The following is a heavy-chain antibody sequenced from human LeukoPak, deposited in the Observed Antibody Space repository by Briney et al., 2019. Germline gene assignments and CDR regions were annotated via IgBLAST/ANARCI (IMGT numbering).Heavy chain of an antibody. CDR1: GGSISNYY. CDR2: IYTTGST. CDR3: ARAKRGVVVAATRTLAPGMDV. D-gene: IGHD2-15*01. V-gene: IGHV4-4*07. J-gene: IGHJ6*02. Sequence: PSETLSLTCTVSGGSISNYYWTWIRQPAGKGLEWIGRIYTTGSTNYNPSLKSRVTISVDTSKNQFSLKLSSVTTADTAVYYCARAKRGVVVAATRTLAPGMDVWGQGTTVTVSS.